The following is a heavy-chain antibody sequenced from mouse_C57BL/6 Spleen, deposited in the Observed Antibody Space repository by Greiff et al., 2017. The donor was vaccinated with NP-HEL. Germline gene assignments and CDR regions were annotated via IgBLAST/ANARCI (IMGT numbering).Heavy chain of an antibody. J-gene: IGHJ4*01. CDR3: ARDLDYYGSPYAMDY. Sequence: EVKLVESGGGLVKPGGSLKLSCAASGFTFSSYAMSWVRQTPEQRLEWVATISDGGSYTYYPDNVKGRFTISRDNAKNNLYLQMSHLKSEDTAMYYCARDLDYYGSPYAMDYWGQGTSVTVSS. CDR2: ISDGGSYT. CDR1: GFTFSSYA. D-gene: IGHD1-1*01. V-gene: IGHV5-4*01.